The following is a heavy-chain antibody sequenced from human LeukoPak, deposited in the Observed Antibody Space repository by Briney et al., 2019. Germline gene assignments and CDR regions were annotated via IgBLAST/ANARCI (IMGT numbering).Heavy chain of an antibody. CDR1: GFTFSSYG. J-gene: IGHJ1*01. V-gene: IGHV3-33*01. D-gene: IGHD6-13*01. CDR3: AREQLDAEYFQH. CDR2: IWYDGSNK. Sequence: GGSLRLSCAASGFTFSSYGMHWVRQAPGKGLEWVAVIWYDGSNKYYADSVKGRFTIPRDNSKNTLYLQMNSLRAEDTAVYYCAREQLDAEYFQHWGQGTLVTVSS.